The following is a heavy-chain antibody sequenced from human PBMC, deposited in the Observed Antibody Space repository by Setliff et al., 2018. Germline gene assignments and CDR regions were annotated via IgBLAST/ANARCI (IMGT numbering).Heavy chain of an antibody. D-gene: IGHD6-19*01. J-gene: IGHJ3*02. CDR1: QFTFDDYG. V-gene: IGHV3-48*03. CDR3: ASHEPWLWNAFDI. CDR2: ISSTGTI. Sequence: GGSLRLSCAASQFTFDDYGMAWVRQAPGKGLEWVSAISSTGTIYYADSVKGRFTISRDNAKNSLYLQMNSMRAEDTAVYYCASHEPWLWNAFDIWGQGTMVTVSS.